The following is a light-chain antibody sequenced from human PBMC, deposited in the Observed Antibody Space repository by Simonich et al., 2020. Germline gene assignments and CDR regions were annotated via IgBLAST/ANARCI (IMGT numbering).Light chain of an antibody. Sequence: SYELTQPPSVSVSPGRTARITCSGDALPKQYAYWYQQKPGQAPVLVIYKDSGRPSGIPERFSGSSSGTTVTLTISGVQAEDEADYYCQSADSSGTYKVVFGGGTKLTVL. V-gene: IGLV3-25*03. CDR3: QSADSSGTYKVV. J-gene: IGLJ2*01. CDR1: ALPKQY. CDR2: KDS.